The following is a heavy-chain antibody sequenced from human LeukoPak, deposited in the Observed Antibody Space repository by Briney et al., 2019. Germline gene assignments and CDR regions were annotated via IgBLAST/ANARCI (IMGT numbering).Heavy chain of an antibody. CDR2: IYSGGST. J-gene: IGHJ3*02. CDR1: GFTVSSNY. V-gene: IGHV3-53*01. Sequence: GGSLRLSCAASGFTVSSNYMSWVRQAPGKGLEWVSVIYSGGSTYYADSVKGRFTIARDNSKNTLYLQMNSLRAEDTAVYYCARDWGIYCSGGSCFSGNAFDIWGQGTMVTVSS. D-gene: IGHD2-15*01. CDR3: ARDWGIYCSGGSCFSGNAFDI.